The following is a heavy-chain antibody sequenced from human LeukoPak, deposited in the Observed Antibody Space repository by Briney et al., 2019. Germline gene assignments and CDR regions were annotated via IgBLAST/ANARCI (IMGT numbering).Heavy chain of an antibody. CDR3: GRDPRVVTPDQEVDY. CDR1: GFTLSSYW. D-gene: IGHD4-23*01. CDR2: INTDGSST. V-gene: IGHV3-74*01. J-gene: IGHJ4*02. Sequence: PGGSLRLSCAASGFTLSSYWMHWVRQAPGKGLVWVSRINTDGSSTSYADSVKGRFTISRDNAKNTLYLQMNSLRAEDTAVYYCGRDPRVVTPDQEVDYWGQGTLVTVSS.